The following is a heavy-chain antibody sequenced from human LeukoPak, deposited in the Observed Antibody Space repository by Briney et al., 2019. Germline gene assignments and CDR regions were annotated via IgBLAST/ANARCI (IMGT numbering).Heavy chain of an antibody. CDR1: GFTFDDYA. CDR2: ISWNSGSI. V-gene: IGHV3-9*01. J-gene: IGHJ6*03. D-gene: IGHD4-17*01. CDR3: AKSEGNYGDYYMDV. Sequence: PGRSLRLSCAASGFTFDDYAMHWVRQAPGKGLEWVSGISWNSGSIGYADSVKGRFTISRDNAKNSLYLQMNSLRAEDTALYYCAKSEGNYGDYYMDVWGKGTTVTVSS.